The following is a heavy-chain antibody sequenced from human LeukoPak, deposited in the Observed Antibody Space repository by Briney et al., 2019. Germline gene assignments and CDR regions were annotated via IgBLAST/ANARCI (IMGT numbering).Heavy chain of an antibody. J-gene: IGHJ4*02. CDR1: GGSFSGYC. CDR2: INHSGST. V-gene: IGHV4-34*01. Sequence: SETLSLTCAVYGGSFSGYCWSWIRQPPGKGLEWIGEINHSGSTNYNPSLKSRVTISVDTSKNQFSLKLSSVTAADTAVYYCARRTDLWSGYMNDYWGQGTLVTVSS. CDR3: ARRTDLWSGYMNDY. D-gene: IGHD3-3*01.